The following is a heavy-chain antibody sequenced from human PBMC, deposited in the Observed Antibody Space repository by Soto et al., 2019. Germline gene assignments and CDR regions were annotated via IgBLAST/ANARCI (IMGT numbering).Heavy chain of an antibody. Sequence: HVQLQESGPGLVKPSETLSLTCTVSGVSISSYYWSWIRQPPGEGLEWIGYIYYSGSTNYNPSLKSRVTMSVDTSKNQFSLKLSSVIAADTAVYFCASTPISTSWYNWYFDLWGRGTLVTVSS. CDR3: ASTPISTSWYNWYFDL. J-gene: IGHJ2*01. CDR1: GVSISSYY. D-gene: IGHD6-13*01. V-gene: IGHV4-59*01. CDR2: IYYSGST.